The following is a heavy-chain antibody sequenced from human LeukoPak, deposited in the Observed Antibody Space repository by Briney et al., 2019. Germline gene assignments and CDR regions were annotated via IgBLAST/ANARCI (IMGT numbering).Heavy chain of an antibody. D-gene: IGHD5-12*01. V-gene: IGHV4-59*08. J-gene: IGHJ6*02. CDR3: ARLNYVDIVATINYCYYGMDA. Sequence: SETLSLTCTVSGGSISSYYWSWIRKPPGKGLEWIGYIYYSGSTNYNPSLKSRVTISVDTSKNQFSLKLSSVTAADTAVYYCARLNYVDIVATINYCYYGMDAWGQGTTVTVSS. CDR1: GGSISSYY. CDR2: IYYSGST.